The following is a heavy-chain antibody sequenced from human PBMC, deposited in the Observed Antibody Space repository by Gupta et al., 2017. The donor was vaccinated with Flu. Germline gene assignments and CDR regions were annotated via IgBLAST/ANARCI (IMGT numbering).Heavy chain of an antibody. D-gene: IGHD1-26*01. V-gene: IGHV3-23*01. CDR2: ITYSGGST. Sequence: EVQLLESGGGLVQPGGSLRLSCAASGFTFDTYAMGWVRQAPGKGLEWVSGITYSGGSTYDVDSVKGRFAISRDNSKNTVYLHMNSLRAEDTALYYCARFVSASYYCCDYWGQGTLVTVSS. J-gene: IGHJ4*02. CDR1: GFTFDTYA. CDR3: ARFVSASYYCCDY.